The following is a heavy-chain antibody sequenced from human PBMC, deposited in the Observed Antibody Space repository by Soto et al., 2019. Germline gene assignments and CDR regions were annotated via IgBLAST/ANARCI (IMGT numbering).Heavy chain of an antibody. D-gene: IGHD3-10*01. CDR3: ARQRFGTGWFDP. J-gene: IGHJ5*02. V-gene: IGHV4-39*01. Sequence: SETLSLTCTVSGASIRSSTFYWGWIRQPPGKGLESIANIYYDGSTYYNPSLKSRVTISVDTSKNQFSLKLSSVTAADTAVYYCARQRFGTGWFDPWGQGTLVTVSS. CDR2: IYYDGST. CDR1: GASIRSSTFY.